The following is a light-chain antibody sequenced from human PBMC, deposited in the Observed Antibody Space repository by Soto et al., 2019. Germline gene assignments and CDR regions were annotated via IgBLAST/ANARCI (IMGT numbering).Light chain of an antibody. J-gene: IGKJ1*01. CDR3: QQYNSYSFTWT. V-gene: IGKV1-5*01. CDR1: QNISSS. Sequence: QMTQSASSVSASLGARVTITCQASQNISSSLNWYQQKPGKAPKLLIYDASSLESGVPSRFSGSGSGTEFTLTISSLQPDDFATYYCQQYNSYSFTWTFGQGTKVDIK. CDR2: DAS.